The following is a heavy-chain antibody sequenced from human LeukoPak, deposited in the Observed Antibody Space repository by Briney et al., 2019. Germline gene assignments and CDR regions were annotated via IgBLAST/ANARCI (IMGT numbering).Heavy chain of an antibody. CDR3: ARDSVVRGAPEFDY. CDR1: GFTLSNYW. D-gene: IGHD3-10*01. Sequence: GGSLRLSCAASGFTLSNYWMSWVRQAPGKGLEWVANIKQDGSEKYIVDSVRGRFTLSRDNAKNSLYLQMNSLRAEDTAVYYCARDSVVRGAPEFDYWGQGTLVTVSS. J-gene: IGHJ4*02. V-gene: IGHV3-7*01. CDR2: IKQDGSEK.